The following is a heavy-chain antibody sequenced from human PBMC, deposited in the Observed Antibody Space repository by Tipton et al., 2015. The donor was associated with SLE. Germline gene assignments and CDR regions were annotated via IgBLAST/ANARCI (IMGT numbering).Heavy chain of an antibody. CDR2: IKQDGSEK. D-gene: IGHD3-3*01. V-gene: IGHV3-7*03. J-gene: IGHJ3*02. CDR1: GFTFSSCW. Sequence: SLRLSCVASGFTFSSCWMSWVRQAPGKGLEWVANIKQDGSEKYYVDSVKGRFTISRDNAKNSLYLQMNSLRAEDTAVYYCARVRGFHDLWSGYYSDAFDIWGQGTMVTVSS. CDR3: ARVRGFHDLWSGYYSDAFDI.